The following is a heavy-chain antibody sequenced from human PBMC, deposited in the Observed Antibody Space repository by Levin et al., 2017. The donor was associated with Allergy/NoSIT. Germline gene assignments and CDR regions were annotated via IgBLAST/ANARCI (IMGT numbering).Heavy chain of an antibody. V-gene: IGHV3-9*01. D-gene: IGHD3-10*01. CDR3: ARDNIGLPDAFDI. CDR2: ISWNSGSI. J-gene: IGHJ3*02. Sequence: GGSLRLSCAASGFTFDDYAMHWVRQAPGKGLEWVSGISWNSGSIGYADSVKGRFTISRDNAKSSLYLQMNSLRTEDTALYYCARDNIGLPDAFDIWGQGTMVIVSS. CDR1: GFTFDDYA.